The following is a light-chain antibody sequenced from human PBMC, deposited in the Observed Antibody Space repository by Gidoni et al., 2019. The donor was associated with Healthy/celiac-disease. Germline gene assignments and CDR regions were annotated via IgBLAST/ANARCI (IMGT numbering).Light chain of an antibody. CDR2: QES. J-gene: IGLJ2*01. CDR1: KLGDKY. Sequence: SYELTQPPSEYVPPGQTARITCSGDKLGDKYACWYQQKPGQSPVLVIYQESKRPSGIPERFSGSNSGNTATLTISGTQAMDEADYYCQAWDSSTVVFGGGTKLTVL. V-gene: IGLV3-1*01. CDR3: QAWDSSTVV.